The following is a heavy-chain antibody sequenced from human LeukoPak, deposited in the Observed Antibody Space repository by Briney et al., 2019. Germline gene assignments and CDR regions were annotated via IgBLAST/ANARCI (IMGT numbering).Heavy chain of an antibody. D-gene: IGHD1-26*01. CDR2: ISSSGSPI. V-gene: IGHV3-48*03. CDR1: GFTFSSYE. Sequence: GGSLRLSCAASGFTFSSYEMNWVRQAAGKGLAGVSYISSSGSPIYYANSVKGRFTISRDNAKNSLFLQMSSLRAEDTAVYYCARDKRLSGSSTDDDFDIWGQGTVVTVSS. CDR3: ARDKRLSGSSTDDDFDI. J-gene: IGHJ3*02.